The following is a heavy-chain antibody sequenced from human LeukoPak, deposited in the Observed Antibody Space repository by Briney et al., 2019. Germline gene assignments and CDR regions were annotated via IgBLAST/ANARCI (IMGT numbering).Heavy chain of an antibody. CDR3: ARGGGWYRGFFDY. CDR1: GGSFSGYY. Sequence: PSETLSLTCAVYGGSFSGYYWSWIRQPPGKGLEWIGEINHGGSTNYNPSLKSRVTISIDTSKNQFSLKLSSVTAADTAVYYCARGGGWYRGFFDYWGQGTLVTASS. CDR2: INHGGST. J-gene: IGHJ4*02. V-gene: IGHV4-34*01. D-gene: IGHD6-19*01.